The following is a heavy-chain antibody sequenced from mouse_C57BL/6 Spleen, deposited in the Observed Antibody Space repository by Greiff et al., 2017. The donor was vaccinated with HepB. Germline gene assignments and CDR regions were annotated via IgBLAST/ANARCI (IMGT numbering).Heavy chain of an antibody. CDR3: AREGLGRYFDV. Sequence: EVQLQQSGPELVKPGASVKLSCKASGYTFTDYNMHWVKQSPGKSLEWIGYINPNNGGTSYNQKFKGKATLTVNKSSSTADMELRSLTSEASAVYYCAREGLGRYFDVWGTGTTGTVSS. CDR1: GYTFTDYN. J-gene: IGHJ1*03. CDR2: INPNNGGT. V-gene: IGHV1-22*01. D-gene: IGHD4-1*01.